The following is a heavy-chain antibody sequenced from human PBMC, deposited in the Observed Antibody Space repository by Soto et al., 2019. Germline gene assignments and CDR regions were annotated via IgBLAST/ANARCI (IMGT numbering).Heavy chain of an antibody. CDR1: GGSVSSGSYY. Sequence: SETLSLTCTVSGGSVSSGSYYWSWIRQPPGKGLEWIGYIYYSGSTNYNPSLKSRVTISVATSKNQFSLKLSSVTAADTAVYYCARDRVGAEDYDILTGYSESFDPWGQGTLVTVSS. D-gene: IGHD3-9*01. V-gene: IGHV4-61*01. J-gene: IGHJ5*02. CDR2: IYYSGST. CDR3: ARDRVGAEDYDILTGYSESFDP.